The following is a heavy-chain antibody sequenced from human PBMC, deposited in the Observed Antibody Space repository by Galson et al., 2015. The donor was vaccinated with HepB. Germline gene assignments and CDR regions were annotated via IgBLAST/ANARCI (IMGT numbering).Heavy chain of an antibody. Sequence: SLRLSCAASGFTFSSYGMHWVRQAPGKGLEWVSVISYDGSNKYYADSVKGRFTISRDNSRNTLYLQMNSLRAEDTAVYYCAKEARAVRGDSFDYWGQGTLVTVSS. CDR3: AKEARAVRGDSFDY. V-gene: IGHV3-30*18. CDR1: GFTFSSYG. J-gene: IGHJ4*02. CDR2: ISYDGSNK. D-gene: IGHD3-10*01.